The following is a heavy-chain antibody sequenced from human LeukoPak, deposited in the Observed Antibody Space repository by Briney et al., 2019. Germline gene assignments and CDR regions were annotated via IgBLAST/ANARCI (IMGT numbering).Heavy chain of an antibody. D-gene: IGHD6-19*01. CDR3: ARDGYSSGEDY. J-gene: IGHJ4*02. V-gene: IGHV1-69*04. CDR1: GGTFSSYA. Sequence: SVKVSCKASGGTFSSYAISWVRQAPGQGLEWMGRIIPILGIANYAQKFQGRVTITADKSTSTAYMELSSMRSEDTAVYYCARDGYSSGEDYWGQGTLVTVSS. CDR2: IIPILGIA.